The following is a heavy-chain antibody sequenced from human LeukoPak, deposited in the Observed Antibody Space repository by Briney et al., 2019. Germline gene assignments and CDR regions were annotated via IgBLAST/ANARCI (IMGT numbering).Heavy chain of an antibody. J-gene: IGHJ4*02. CDR1: GGSISNYY. D-gene: IGHD3-10*01. V-gene: IGHV3-7*01. CDR2: IKQDGSEK. CDR3: ARVRRLYGSGSYRY. Sequence: ETLSLTCTVSGGSISNYYWSWVRQAPGKGLEWVANIKQDGSEKYYVDSVKGRFTISRDNAKNSLYLQMNSLRAEDTAVYYCARVRRLYGSGSYRYWGQGTLVTVSS.